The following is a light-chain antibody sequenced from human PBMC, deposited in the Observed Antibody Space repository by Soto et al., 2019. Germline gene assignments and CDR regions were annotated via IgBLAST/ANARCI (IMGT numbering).Light chain of an antibody. CDR3: QQYAYSPPT. Sequence: EIVLTQSPGTLSLSPGERATLSCRASQSVTSNYIAWYQQGLGQAPRLLIYGASSRATGIPDRFSGSGSGTDFTLTISRLEPEDFAVYYCQQYAYSPPTFGLGTKVDIK. J-gene: IGKJ1*01. CDR2: GAS. V-gene: IGKV3-20*01. CDR1: QSVTSNY.